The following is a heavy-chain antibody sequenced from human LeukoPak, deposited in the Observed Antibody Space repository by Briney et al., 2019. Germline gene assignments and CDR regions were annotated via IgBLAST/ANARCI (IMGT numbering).Heavy chain of an antibody. CDR3: ATGPGIVGATIHDY. V-gene: IGHV1-24*01. Sequence: ASVKVSCKVSGYTLTELSMHWVRQAPGKGGEWMGGFDPEDGETIYAQKFQGRVTMTEDASTDTAYMELSSLRSEDTAVYYCATGPGIVGATIHDYWGQGTLVTVSS. D-gene: IGHD1-26*01. CDR1: GYTLTELS. CDR2: FDPEDGET. J-gene: IGHJ4*02.